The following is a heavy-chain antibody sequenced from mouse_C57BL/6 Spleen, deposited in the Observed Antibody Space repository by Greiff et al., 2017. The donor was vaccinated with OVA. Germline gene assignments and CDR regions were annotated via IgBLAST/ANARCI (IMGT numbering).Heavy chain of an antibody. V-gene: IGHV5-17*01. J-gene: IGHJ2*01. CDR1: GFTFSDYG. CDR2: ISSGSSTI. CDR3: ARGLPDFDY. D-gene: IGHD3-1*01. Sequence: EVKLMESGGGLVKPGGSLKLSCAASGFTFSDYGMHWVRQAPEKGLEWVAYISSGSSTIYYADTVKGRFTISRDNAKNTLFLQMTSLRSEDTAMYYCARGLPDFDYWGQGTTLTVSS.